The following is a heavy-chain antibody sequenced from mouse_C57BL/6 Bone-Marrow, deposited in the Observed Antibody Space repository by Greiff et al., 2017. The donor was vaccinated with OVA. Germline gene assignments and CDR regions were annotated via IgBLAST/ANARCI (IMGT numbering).Heavy chain of an antibody. D-gene: IGHD4-1*02. CDR2: IWTGGGT. Sequence: VKLVESGPGLVAPSQSLSITCTVSGFSLTSYAISWVHQPPGKGLEWLGVIWTGGGTNYNSALKSRLSISKDNSKSQVFLKMNSLQTDDTARYYCATQLGLAMDYWGQGTSVTVSS. J-gene: IGHJ4*01. CDR3: ATQLGLAMDY. CDR1: GFSLTSYA. V-gene: IGHV2-9-1*01.